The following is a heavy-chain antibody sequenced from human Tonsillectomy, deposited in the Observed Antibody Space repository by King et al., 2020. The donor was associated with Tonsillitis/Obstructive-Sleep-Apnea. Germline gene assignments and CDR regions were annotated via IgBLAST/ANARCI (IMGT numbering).Heavy chain of an antibody. Sequence: VQLVQSGGGLVQPGGSLRLSCAASGFTFSSYEMNWDRQAPGKGLEWVSYISSSGSTIYYADSVKGRFTISRDNAKNSLYLQMNSLRAEDTAVYYCARGLPSYPTAGYVRLYFDYWGQGTLVTVSS. CDR3: ARGLPSYPTAGYVRLYFDY. CDR1: GFTFSSYE. CDR2: ISSSGSTI. V-gene: IGHV3-48*03. J-gene: IGHJ4*02. D-gene: IGHD3-9*01.